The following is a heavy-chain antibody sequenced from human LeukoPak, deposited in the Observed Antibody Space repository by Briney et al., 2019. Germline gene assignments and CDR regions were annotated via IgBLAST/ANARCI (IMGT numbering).Heavy chain of an antibody. CDR3: TTTIFGVVTY. CDR1: GFTFSNAW. CDR2: IKSKTDGGTT. Sequence: GGSLRLSCAASGFTFSNAWMSWVRQAPGKGLEWAGRIKSKTDGGTTDYAAPVKGRFTISRDDSKNTLYLQMNSLKTEDTAVYYCTTTIFGVVTYWGQGTLVTVSS. J-gene: IGHJ4*02. V-gene: IGHV3-15*01. D-gene: IGHD3-3*01.